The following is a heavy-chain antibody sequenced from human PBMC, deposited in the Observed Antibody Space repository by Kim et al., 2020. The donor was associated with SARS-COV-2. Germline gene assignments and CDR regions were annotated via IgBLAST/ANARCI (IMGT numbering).Heavy chain of an antibody. Sequence: GGSLRLSCAASGFILSNYWMTWVRQAPGKGLEWVANIKQDGSETYYVESVKGRFTISRDNAQNSLYLQMNSLRADDTAEYYCARGVQDTALLRGICGVDVWGQGTTVTVSS. J-gene: IGHJ6*02. D-gene: IGHD3-22*01. CDR3: ARGVQDTALLRGICGVDV. CDR1: GFILSNYW. CDR2: IKQDGSET. V-gene: IGHV3-7*05.